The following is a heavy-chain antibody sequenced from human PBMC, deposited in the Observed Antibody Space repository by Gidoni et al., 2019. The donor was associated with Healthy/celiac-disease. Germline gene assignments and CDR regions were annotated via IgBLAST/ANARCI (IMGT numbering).Heavy chain of an antibody. J-gene: IGHJ4*02. CDR3: ARMALSYYYDSSGSGGFDY. Sequence: QVQLQESGPGLVMPSETLSLTCTVPAGSIRRYYWSWIRQPPGKGLEWIGYIHYGGSTNYNPSLKSRVTISVDTSKNQFSLKLSSVTAADTAVYYCARMALSYYYDSSGSGGFDYWGQGTLVTVSS. CDR2: IHYGGST. CDR1: AGSIRRYY. V-gene: IGHV4-59*08. D-gene: IGHD3-22*01.